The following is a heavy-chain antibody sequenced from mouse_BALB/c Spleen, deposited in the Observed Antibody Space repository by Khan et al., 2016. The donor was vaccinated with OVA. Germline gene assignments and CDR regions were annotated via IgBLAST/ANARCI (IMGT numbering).Heavy chain of an antibody. Sequence: QVQLQQSGAELARPGASVKMSCKASGYTFTSYTIHWIKLRPGQGLEWIGYINPSNGYTNYNQKFKDKATLTADKSSTTAYMELSSLTSDDSALYXCVRDGAYHRNDGWFAYWGQGTLVTVSA. CDR3: VRDGAYHRNDGWFAY. J-gene: IGHJ3*01. V-gene: IGHV1-4*01. CDR2: INPSNGYT. CDR1: GYTFTSYT. D-gene: IGHD2-14*01.